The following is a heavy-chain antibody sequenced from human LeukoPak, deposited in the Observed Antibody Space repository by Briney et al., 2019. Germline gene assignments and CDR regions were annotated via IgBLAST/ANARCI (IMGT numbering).Heavy chain of an antibody. CDR2: MYYSGST. CDR3: ARHLKAAGSNWFDP. D-gene: IGHD6-13*01. J-gene: IGHJ5*02. CDR1: GGSINNYY. Sequence: PSETLSLTCSVSGGSINNYYLSWIRQPPGKGLEWIGYMYYSGSTNYNPSLKSRVTISVDTSKNQFSLMLSSVTAADTAVYYCARHLKAAGSNWFDPWGQGTLVTVSS. V-gene: IGHV4-59*08.